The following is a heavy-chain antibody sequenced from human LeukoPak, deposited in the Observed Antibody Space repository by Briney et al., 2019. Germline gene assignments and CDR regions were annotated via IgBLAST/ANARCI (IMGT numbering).Heavy chain of an antibody. V-gene: IGHV1-18*01. Sequence: GASVKVSCKASGYTFTTYGISWVRQAPGQGLEWMGWISPYNGNTDYPQKVRGRVTMTTDTSTSTAYMELRSLRSDDTAVYYCARGGVGHCSGGSCPTSWFDPWGQGTLVTVSS. CDR1: GYTFTTYG. J-gene: IGHJ5*02. D-gene: IGHD2-15*01. CDR3: ARGGVGHCSGGSCPTSWFDP. CDR2: ISPYNGNT.